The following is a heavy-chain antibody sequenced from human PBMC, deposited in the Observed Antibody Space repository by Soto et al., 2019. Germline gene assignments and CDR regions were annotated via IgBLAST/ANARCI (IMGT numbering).Heavy chain of an antibody. CDR2: IYPGDSDT. J-gene: IGHJ4*02. D-gene: IGHD1-1*01. CDR1: GYSFTCYW. Sequence: HGESLKISCKGSGYSFTCYWIGWVRQMPGKGLEWMGIIYPGDSDTRYSPSFQGQVTISADKSISTAYLQWSSLKASDTAMYYCERHQGYNWNDALFDYWGQGTLVTLSS. V-gene: IGHV5-51*01. CDR3: ERHQGYNWNDALFDY.